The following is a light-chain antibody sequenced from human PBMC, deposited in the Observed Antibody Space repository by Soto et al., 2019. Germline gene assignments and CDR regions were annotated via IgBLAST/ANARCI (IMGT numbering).Light chain of an antibody. J-gene: IGKJ4*01. CDR3: QQRSNWPLT. V-gene: IGKV3-11*01. CDR1: QSVSNY. CDR2: DAS. Sequence: EIVLTQSPATLSLSPGERATLSCRASQSVSNYLAWYQQKPGQAPRLLIYDASNRATGIPARFSGSWSGTDFTLTISSLEPEDFAVYYCQQRSNWPLTFGGGTKVDIK.